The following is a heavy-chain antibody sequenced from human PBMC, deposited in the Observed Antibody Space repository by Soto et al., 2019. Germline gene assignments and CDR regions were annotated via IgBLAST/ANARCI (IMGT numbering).Heavy chain of an antibody. Sequence: ASVKVSCKASGYSFTSYGISWVRQAPGQGLEWMGWISTYNGNTNFAQNVQGRVTMTTDTSTYTAYMELRSLTSDDTAVYYCARDFGSDLSAPGAVLDYWVQGSLVTVSS. J-gene: IGHJ4*02. CDR2: ISTYNGNT. V-gene: IGHV1-18*01. CDR3: ARDFGSDLSAPGAVLDY. D-gene: IGHD3-3*01. CDR1: GYSFTSYG.